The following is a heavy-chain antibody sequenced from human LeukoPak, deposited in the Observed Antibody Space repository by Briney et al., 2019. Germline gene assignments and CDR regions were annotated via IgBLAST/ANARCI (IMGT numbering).Heavy chain of an antibody. CDR1: GGSISSHY. CDR3: ARGINPDCSSTSCRPYYFDY. CDR2: IYYSGST. J-gene: IGHJ4*02. Sequence: SETLSLTCTVSGGSISSHYWSWIRQPPGKGLEWIGYIYYSGSTNYDPSLKSRVTISVDTSKNQFSLKLSSVTAADTAVYYCARGINPDCSSTSCRPYYFDYWGQGTLVTVSS. D-gene: IGHD2-2*01. V-gene: IGHV4-59*11.